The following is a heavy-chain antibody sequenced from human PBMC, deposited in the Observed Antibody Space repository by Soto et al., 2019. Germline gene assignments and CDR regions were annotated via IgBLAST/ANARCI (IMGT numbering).Heavy chain of an antibody. D-gene: IGHD1-7*01. Sequence: SETVSLTCTVSGGSISSSSYYWGWIRQPPGKGLEWIGSIYYSGSTYYNPSLKSRVTISVDTSKNQFSLKLSSVTAADTAVYYCARHFGGRNYAIGYYYYYLDVWGKGTTVTVSS. CDR2: IYYSGST. V-gene: IGHV4-39*01. CDR3: ARHFGGRNYAIGYYYYYLDV. J-gene: IGHJ6*03. CDR1: GGSISSSSYY.